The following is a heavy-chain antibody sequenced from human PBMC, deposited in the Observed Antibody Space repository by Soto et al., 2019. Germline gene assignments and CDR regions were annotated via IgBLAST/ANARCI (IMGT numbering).Heavy chain of an antibody. D-gene: IGHD4-17*01. V-gene: IGHV3-21*01. CDR3: ARRGSEVTTGGGALDV. CDR2: ISLIGTYI. J-gene: IGHJ3*01. Sequence: EAQLVESGGGLVKPGGSLRLSCEASGFSFINYNMNWVRQAPGKGLEWVSYISLIGTYISYADSVKGRFTISRDNAKNSLYLQMNSLRAEDTAVYYCARRGSEVTTGGGALDVWGQGTMVTVSS. CDR1: GFSFINYN.